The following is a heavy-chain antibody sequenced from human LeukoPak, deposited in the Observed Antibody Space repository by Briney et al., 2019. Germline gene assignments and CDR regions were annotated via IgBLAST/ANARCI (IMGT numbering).Heavy chain of an antibody. D-gene: IGHD4-17*01. V-gene: IGHV1-69*04. J-gene: IGHJ4*02. CDR1: GGTFITYA. CDR2: IIPTLGMT. Sequence: SVKVSCKASGGTFITYAISWVRQAPGQGLEWMGRIIPTLGMTNYAQKFEGRVTITADKSTSTAYMDLSSLRSEDTAVYYCAGDKQDEYGASRSDYWGQGTLVTVSS. CDR3: AGDKQDEYGASRSDY.